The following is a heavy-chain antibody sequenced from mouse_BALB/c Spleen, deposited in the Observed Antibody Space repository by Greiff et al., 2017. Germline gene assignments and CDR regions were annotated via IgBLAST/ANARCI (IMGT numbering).Heavy chain of an antibody. D-gene: IGHD2-1*01. CDR1: GYTFTSYW. Sequence: VQLQQPGAELVKPGASVKMSCKASGYTFTSYWMHWVKQRPGQGLEWIGVIDPSDSYTSYNQKFKGKATLTVDTSSSTAYMQLSSLTSEDSAVYYCTRTLYGNYAMDYWGQGTSVTVSS. J-gene: IGHJ4*01. CDR2: IDPSDSYT. V-gene: IGHV1S127*01. CDR3: TRTLYGNYAMDY.